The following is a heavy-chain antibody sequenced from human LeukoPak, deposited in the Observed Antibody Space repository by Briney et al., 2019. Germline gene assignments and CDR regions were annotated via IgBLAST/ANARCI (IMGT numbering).Heavy chain of an antibody. J-gene: IGHJ3*02. V-gene: IGHV3-23*01. CDR3: AKDARITMIVVVITTGDAFDI. CDR2: ISGSGGST. Sequence: PGGSLRLSCAASGFTFSSYAMSWVRQAPGKGLEWVSAISGSGGSTYYADSVKGRFTISRDNSKNTLYLQMNSLRAEDTAVYYCAKDARITMIVVVITTGDAFDIWGQGTMVTVSS. D-gene: IGHD3-22*01. CDR1: GFTFSSYA.